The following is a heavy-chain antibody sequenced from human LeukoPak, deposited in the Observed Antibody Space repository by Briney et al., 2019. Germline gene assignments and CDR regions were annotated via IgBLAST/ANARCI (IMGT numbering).Heavy chain of an antibody. J-gene: IGHJ4*02. CDR2: IWYDGSNK. CDR1: GFTFSSYG. CDR3: AKDPGYDFWSGYFGY. D-gene: IGHD3-3*01. V-gene: IGHV3-33*06. Sequence: PGGSPRLSCAASGFTFSSYGMHWVRQAPGKGLEWVAVIWYDGSNKYYADSVKGRFTISRDNSKNTLYLQMNSLRAEDTAVYYCAKDPGYDFWSGYFGYWGQGTLVTVSS.